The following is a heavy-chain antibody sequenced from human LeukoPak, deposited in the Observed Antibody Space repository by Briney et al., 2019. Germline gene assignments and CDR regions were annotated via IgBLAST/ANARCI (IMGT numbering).Heavy chain of an antibody. CDR3: ARVAAWDSSGYLFDY. J-gene: IGHJ4*02. V-gene: IGHV3-74*01. Sequence: SGGPLRLSCAASRFTFSRNWMYWVRQAPGKGLVWVSRINSDGSSTGYADSVKGRFTISRENAKNTLYLQMNSLRAEDTAVYYCARVAAWDSSGYLFDYWGQGTLVTVSS. D-gene: IGHD3-22*01. CDR2: INSDGSST. CDR1: RFTFSRNW.